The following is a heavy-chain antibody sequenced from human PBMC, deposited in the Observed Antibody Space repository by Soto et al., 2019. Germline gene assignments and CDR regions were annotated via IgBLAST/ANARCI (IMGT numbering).Heavy chain of an antibody. CDR1: GDSIRSYY. Sequence: QVQLQESGPGLVKPSETLSLTCTVSGDSIRSYYWTWIRQPPGKGLEWIGYISYNGATNYNPSLESRVTISVDTSKNQFSLKLRSVTAADTAIYYCARVALVYYGPSDLDYWGQGTLVTVSS. V-gene: IGHV4-59*01. CDR2: ISYNGAT. J-gene: IGHJ4*02. D-gene: IGHD1-26*01. CDR3: ARVALVYYGPSDLDY.